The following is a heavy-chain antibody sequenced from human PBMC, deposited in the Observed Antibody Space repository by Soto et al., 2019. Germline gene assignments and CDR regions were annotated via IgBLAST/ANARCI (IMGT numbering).Heavy chain of an antibody. V-gene: IGHV4-4*07. Sequence: PSETLSLTCTVSGGSISSYYWSWIRQPAGKGLEWIGRIYTSGSTNYNPSLKSRVTMSVDTSKNQFSLKLSSVTAADTAVYYCARLPLMVKPKLNYYYYGMDVWGQGTTVTVSS. J-gene: IGHJ6*02. CDR3: ARLPLMVKPKLNYYYYGMDV. CDR1: GGSISSYY. D-gene: IGHD3-10*01. CDR2: IYTSGST.